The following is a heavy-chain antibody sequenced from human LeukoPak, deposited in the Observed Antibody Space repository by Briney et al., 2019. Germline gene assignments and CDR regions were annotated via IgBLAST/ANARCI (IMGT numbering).Heavy chain of an antibody. D-gene: IGHD3-22*01. CDR3: ARHPYDSSGSYYCDY. J-gene: IGHJ4*02. Sequence: PSETLSLTCTVSGGSISSSSYYWGWIRQPPGKGLGWIGSIYYSGSTYYSPSLKSRVTISVDTSKNQFSLKLSSVTAADTAVYYCARHPYDSSGSYYCDYWGQGTLVSVSS. CDR2: IYYSGST. CDR1: GGSISSSSYY. V-gene: IGHV4-39*01.